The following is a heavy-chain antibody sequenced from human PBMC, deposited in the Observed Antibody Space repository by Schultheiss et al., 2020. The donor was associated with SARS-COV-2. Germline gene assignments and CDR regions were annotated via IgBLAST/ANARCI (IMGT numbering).Heavy chain of an antibody. D-gene: IGHD3-3*02. Sequence: SQTLSLTCAVSGGSISSGGYSWSWIRQPPGKGLEWIGYIYHSGSTYYNPSLKSRVTISVDRSKNQFSLKLSSVTAADTAVYYCARRASTYYYYGMDVWGQGTTVTVSS. J-gene: IGHJ6*02. CDR3: ARRASTYYYYGMDV. V-gene: IGHV4-30-2*01. CDR2: IYHSGST. CDR1: GGSISSGGYS.